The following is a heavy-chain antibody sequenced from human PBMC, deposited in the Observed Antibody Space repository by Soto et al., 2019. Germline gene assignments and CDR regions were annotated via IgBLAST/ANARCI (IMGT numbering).Heavy chain of an antibody. CDR3: ATTLDV. CDR2: ISSSSSHI. V-gene: IGHV3-21*01. CDR1: GFTFSSYS. J-gene: IGHJ6*02. Sequence: EVQLVESGGGLVKPGGSLRLSCAASGFTFSSYSMNWVRQAPGKGLEWVSCISSSSSHIYYADSVKGRFTISRDNAKHPLYLQMNSTRAEDTAVYYCATTLDVWGQGTTVTVSS.